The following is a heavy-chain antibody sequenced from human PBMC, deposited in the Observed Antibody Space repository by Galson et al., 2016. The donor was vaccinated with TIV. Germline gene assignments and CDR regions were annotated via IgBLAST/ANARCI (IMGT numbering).Heavy chain of an antibody. D-gene: IGHD4/OR15-4a*01. V-gene: IGHV4-59*01. Sequence: ETLSLTCTVSGFSIASGYFWSWIRQPPGKGLEWIGYIYYTGSTNYSPSLKRRATISLDTSKNQLSLRLSSVTAADTAVYYCARVDYGGFHYWGQGILVTVSS. CDR3: ARVDYGGFHY. CDR2: IYYTGST. CDR1: GFSIASGYF. J-gene: IGHJ4*02.